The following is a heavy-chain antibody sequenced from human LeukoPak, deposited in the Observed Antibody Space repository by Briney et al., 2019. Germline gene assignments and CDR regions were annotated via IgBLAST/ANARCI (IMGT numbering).Heavy chain of an antibody. J-gene: IGHJ6*03. Sequence: GGSLRLSCAASGFTFSSYSMNWVRQAPGKGLEWVSSISSSSSYIYYADSVKGRFTISRDNAKNSLYLQMNSLRAEDTAVYYCARDKRVRCSGGSCYSGYYYYYYYMDVWGKGTTVTVSS. CDR1: GFTFSSYS. V-gene: IGHV3-21*01. D-gene: IGHD2-15*01. CDR3: ARDKRVRCSGGSCYSGYYYYYYYMDV. CDR2: ISSSSSYI.